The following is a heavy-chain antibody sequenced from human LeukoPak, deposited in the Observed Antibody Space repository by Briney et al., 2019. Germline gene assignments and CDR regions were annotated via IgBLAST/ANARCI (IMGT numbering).Heavy chain of an antibody. Sequence: SETLSLTCSVPGGSISSYYWSWIRQPPGKGLEWNGNIYYSGSNNYTTSLKSRVTISLDTSKSQFSLKLSSVTAADTAVYYCAREEGFDSGAMNAFDIWGQGTMVTVSS. J-gene: IGHJ3*02. CDR1: GGSISSYY. D-gene: IGHD1-26*01. V-gene: IGHV4-59*12. CDR3: AREEGFDSGAMNAFDI. CDR2: IYYSGSN.